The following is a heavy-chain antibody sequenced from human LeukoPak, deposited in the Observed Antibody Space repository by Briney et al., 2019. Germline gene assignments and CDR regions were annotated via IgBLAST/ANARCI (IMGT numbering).Heavy chain of an antibody. CDR3: ARDWGGHYYDSSGLVDY. CDR2: IYYSGST. Sequence: SETLSLTCTVSGGSISSSSYYWGWIRQPPGKGLEWIGSIYYSGSTYYNPSLKSRVTISVDTSKNQFSLKLSSVTAADTAVYYCARDWGGHYYDSSGLVDYWGQGTLVTVSS. D-gene: IGHD3-22*01. CDR1: GGSISSSSYY. J-gene: IGHJ4*02. V-gene: IGHV4-39*07.